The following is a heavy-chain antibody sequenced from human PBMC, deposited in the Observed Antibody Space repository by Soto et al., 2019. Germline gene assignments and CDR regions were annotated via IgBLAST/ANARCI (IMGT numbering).Heavy chain of an antibody. CDR2: ISTYTGNT. CDR3: ARAHDYDSSGYYLPGY. CDR1: GYTFTSYG. Sequence: QVQLVQSGAEVKKPGASVKVSCKASGYTFTSYGISWVRQAPGEGLEWMGWISTYTGNTNYAQKLQGRGTMTTDTSTSTAYMALRSLRSDDTAVYYCARAHDYDSSGYYLPGYWGQGTLVTVSS. D-gene: IGHD3-22*01. J-gene: IGHJ4*02. V-gene: IGHV1-18*04.